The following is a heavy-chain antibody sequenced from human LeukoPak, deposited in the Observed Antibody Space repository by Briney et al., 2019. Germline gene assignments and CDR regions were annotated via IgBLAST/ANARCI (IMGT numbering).Heavy chain of an antibody. CDR2: ISSTGGNT. V-gene: IGHV3-23*01. J-gene: IGHJ4*02. D-gene: IGHD2-21*02. CDR3: SKEGSDDYYFDY. CDR1: GFIFSDYG. Sequence: GGSLRLSCAASGFIFSDYGMSWARQAPGKGPEWVSVISSTGGNTYYADSVKGRFTISRDNSKNTVYLQMNSLRAEDTALYYCSKEGSDDYYFDYWGQGTLLTVSS.